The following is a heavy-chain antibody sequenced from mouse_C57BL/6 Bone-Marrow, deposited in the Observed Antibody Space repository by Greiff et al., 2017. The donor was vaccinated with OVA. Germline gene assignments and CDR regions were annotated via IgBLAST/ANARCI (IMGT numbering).Heavy chain of an antibody. D-gene: IGHD2-3*01. Sequence: QVQLQQPGAELVKPGASVKLSCKASGYTFTSYWMQWVKQRPGQGLEWIGEIDPSDSYTNYNQKFKGKATLTVDTSSSTAYMQLSSLTSEDSAVYYCARSDDGYPSGPFDYWGQGSTLTVSS. V-gene: IGHV1-50*01. CDR3: ARSDDGYPSGPFDY. CDR2: IDPSDSYT. CDR1: GYTFTSYW. J-gene: IGHJ2*01.